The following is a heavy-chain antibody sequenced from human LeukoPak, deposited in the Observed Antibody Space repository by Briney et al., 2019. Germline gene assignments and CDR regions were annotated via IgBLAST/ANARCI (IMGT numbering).Heavy chain of an antibody. CDR2: ISGSGVST. V-gene: IGHV3-23*01. D-gene: IGHD2/OR15-2a*01. CDR3: ARRDFYFRYYYYYGLAV. CDR1: GFTFSNYA. J-gene: IGHJ6*02. Sequence: GGSLRLSCAASGFTFSNYAMSWVRQAPGKGLEWVSAISGSGVSTYYAASVKGRFTISRDNSKNTLYLQMNSLSAEDTAVYYCARRDFYFRYYYYYGLAVWSQGTTVTASS.